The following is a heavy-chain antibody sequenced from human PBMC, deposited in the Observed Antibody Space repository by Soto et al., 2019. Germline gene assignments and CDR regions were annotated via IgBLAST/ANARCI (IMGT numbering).Heavy chain of an antibody. CDR2: INPKSGGT. D-gene: IGHD3-3*01. V-gene: IGHV1-2*02. Sequence: QVQVVQSGTEVKKPGASVKVSCKASGYTFTDYYIHWVRQAPGQGLEWMGWINPKSGGTNYAQKLQGRVTMTRDTSISTAYMELSRLRSEDTAVYYCARGGITIFGVVDYWGQGTLVTVSS. J-gene: IGHJ4*02. CDR1: GYTFTDYY. CDR3: ARGGITIFGVVDY.